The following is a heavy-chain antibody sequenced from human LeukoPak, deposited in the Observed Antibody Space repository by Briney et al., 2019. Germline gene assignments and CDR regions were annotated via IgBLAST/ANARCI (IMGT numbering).Heavy chain of an antibody. V-gene: IGHV5-51*01. CDR1: GYNLTNYW. J-gene: IGHJ4*02. Sequence: GESLKTSCEGSGYNLTNYWNGWGRQIPRKVLEGIGIIYRGDSDTRYSLSFQGQVTISADKSISTAYLQWSSLKASDTAMYYCARLGGSYYFYFFDYWGQGTLVTVSS. CDR3: ARLGGSYYFYFFDY. CDR2: IYRGDSDT. D-gene: IGHD1-26*01.